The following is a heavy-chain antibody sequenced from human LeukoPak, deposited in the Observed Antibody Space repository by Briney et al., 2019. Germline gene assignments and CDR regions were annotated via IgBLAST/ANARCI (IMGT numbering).Heavy chain of an antibody. CDR2: ISIRGSPI. Sequence: GGSLRLSCAASGFTFSGYSMNWVRQAPGKGLEWVSYISIRGSPIYYADSVKGRFTISRDNAKSSVYLQMNLLRDEDTAVYYCVRDLNALDYWGQGTLVTVSS. CDR3: VRDLNALDY. CDR1: GFTFSGYS. J-gene: IGHJ4*02. V-gene: IGHV3-48*02.